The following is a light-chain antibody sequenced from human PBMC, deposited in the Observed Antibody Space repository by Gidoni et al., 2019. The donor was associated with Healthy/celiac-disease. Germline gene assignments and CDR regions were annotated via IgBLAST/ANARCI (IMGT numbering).Light chain of an antibody. CDR2: AAS. Sequence: EIVLTQSPATMSLSPGARAPRSCRASQSVSSYLAWYQQKHGQAPRLIIYAASKRPTGIPARFSGSGSGTDFTLTISSREPEDVAFYYCQQRSNGPRLLFTFGPGTKVDIK. CDR1: QSVSSY. V-gene: IGKV3-11*01. J-gene: IGKJ3*01. CDR3: QQRSNGPRLLFT.